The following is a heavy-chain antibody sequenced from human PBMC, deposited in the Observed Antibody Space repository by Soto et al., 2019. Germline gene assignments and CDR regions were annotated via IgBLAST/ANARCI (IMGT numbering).Heavy chain of an antibody. CDR1: GGSFSGYY. CDR3: ARGSSSSSRFLYYYYGMDV. Sequence: LSLTCAVYGGSFSGYYWSWIRQPPGKGLEWIGEINHSGSTNYNPSLKSRVTISVDTSKNQFSLKLSSVTAADTAVYYYARGSSSSSRFLYYYYGMDVWGEGATVTVS. D-gene: IGHD6-6*01. CDR2: INHSGST. J-gene: IGHJ6*02. V-gene: IGHV4-34*01.